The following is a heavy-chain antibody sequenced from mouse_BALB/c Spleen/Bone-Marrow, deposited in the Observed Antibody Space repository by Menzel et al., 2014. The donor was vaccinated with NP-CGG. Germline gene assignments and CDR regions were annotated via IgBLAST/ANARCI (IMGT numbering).Heavy chain of an antibody. D-gene: IGHD4-1*01. CDR2: INPSTAYA. CDR3: AREGKLGRDYFDY. J-gene: IGHJ2*01. V-gene: IGHV1-7*01. CDR1: GYTFTSSW. Sequence: QVQLQQSGAELAKPGASVKMSCKASGYTFTSSWMHWIQQRPGQGLEWIGYINPSTAYAEYNQKFKDKTTLTADKSSCTAYMQLSSLTSEDSAVYYCAREGKLGRDYFDYWGQGTTLTVSS.